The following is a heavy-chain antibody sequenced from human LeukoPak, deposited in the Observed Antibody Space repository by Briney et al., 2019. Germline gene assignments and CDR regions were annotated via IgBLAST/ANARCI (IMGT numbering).Heavy chain of an antibody. Sequence: GGSLRLSCAASGFTFSSSAMHWVRQAPGKGLEWVAVISYDGSNKYYADSVKGRFTISRDNSKNTLYLQMNSLRAEDTAVYYCAKAIAATGFDYWGQGTLVTVSS. D-gene: IGHD6-13*01. CDR3: AKAIAATGFDY. CDR1: GFTFSSSA. CDR2: ISYDGSNK. V-gene: IGHV3-30*18. J-gene: IGHJ4*02.